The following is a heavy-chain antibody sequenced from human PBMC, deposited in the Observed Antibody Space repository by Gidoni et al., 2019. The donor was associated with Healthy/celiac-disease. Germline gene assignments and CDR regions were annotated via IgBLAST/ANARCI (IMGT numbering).Heavy chain of an antibody. J-gene: IGHJ3*02. CDR3: ARDRAAAGIAYCGGDCYLNAFDI. Sequence: QVQLVESGGGVVQPGRSLRLSCAASGLTFISFGMHWVRQAPGKGLAWVEVIWYDGSNKYYADSVKGRFTISRDNSKNTLYLQINSMRAEDTAVYYCARDRAAAGIAYCGGDCYLNAFDIWGQGTMVTVSS. V-gene: IGHV3-33*01. CDR2: IWYDGSNK. CDR1: GLTFISFG. D-gene: IGHD2-21*02.